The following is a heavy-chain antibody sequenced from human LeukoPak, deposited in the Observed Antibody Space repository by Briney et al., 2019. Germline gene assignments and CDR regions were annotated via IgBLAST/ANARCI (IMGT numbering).Heavy chain of an antibody. D-gene: IGHD2-21*01. Sequence: PGVSLRLSCAASGFTFSSYSMNWVRQAPGKGLEWVSYISSGGSTIYYADSVKGRFTISRDNAKNSLYLHMNSLRAEDTAVYYCARDVCGGDCYSAFDIWGQGTMVTVSS. J-gene: IGHJ3*02. CDR1: GFTFSSYS. CDR3: ARDVCGGDCYSAFDI. CDR2: ISSGGSTI. V-gene: IGHV3-48*01.